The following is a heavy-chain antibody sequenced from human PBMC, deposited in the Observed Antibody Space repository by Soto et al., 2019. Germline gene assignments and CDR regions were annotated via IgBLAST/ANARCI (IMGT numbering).Heavy chain of an antibody. J-gene: IGHJ4*02. Sequence: ASVKVSCKASGYTFTSYGISWVRQAPGQGLEWMGWISAYNGNTNYAQKLQGRVTMTADTSTSTAHMELRSLRSDDTAVYYCARIAAAGYYFDYWGQGTLVTVSS. CDR1: GYTFTSYG. D-gene: IGHD6-13*01. V-gene: IGHV1-18*01. CDR3: ARIAAAGYYFDY. CDR2: ISAYNGNT.